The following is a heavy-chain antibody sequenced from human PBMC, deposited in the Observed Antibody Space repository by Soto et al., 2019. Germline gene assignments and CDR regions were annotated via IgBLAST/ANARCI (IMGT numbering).Heavy chain of an antibody. D-gene: IGHD3-3*01. CDR1: GFTFTNSA. J-gene: IGHJ4*02. CDR2: IVVGSGNT. CDR3: ATAANQYDFWSGYYFDY. Sequence: SVKVSCKASGFTFTNSAMQWVRQARGQRLEWIGWIVVGSGNTNYAQKFQERVTITRDMSTSTAYMELSSLRSEDTAVYYCATAANQYDFWSGYYFDYWGQGTLVTVSS. V-gene: IGHV1-58*02.